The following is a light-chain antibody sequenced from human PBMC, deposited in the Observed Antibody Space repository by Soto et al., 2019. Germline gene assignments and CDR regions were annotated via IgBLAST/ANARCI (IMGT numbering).Light chain of an antibody. CDR1: QGISSY. Sequence: AIRMTQSPSSFSASTGDRVTITCRASQGISSYLAWYQQKPGEAPNLLIYAASTLQSGVPSRFSGSGSGTDFTLTINCLQSEDFATYYCQQYYSYPFTFGPGTKVHIK. CDR2: AAS. CDR3: QQYYSYPFT. J-gene: IGKJ3*01. V-gene: IGKV1-8*01.